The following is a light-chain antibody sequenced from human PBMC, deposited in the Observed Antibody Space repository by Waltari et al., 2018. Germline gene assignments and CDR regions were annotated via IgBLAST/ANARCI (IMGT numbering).Light chain of an antibody. CDR1: SSDVGGYKY. Sequence: QSALTQPASMSGSLGQSITISCTGTSSDVGGYKYVSWYQQHPGKAPKLMIYEVSNLPSGVSNRFSGSKSGNTASLTISGLQAEDEADYYCSSYTSSSTLVFGGGTKVTVL. J-gene: IGLJ2*01. V-gene: IGLV2-14*01. CDR3: SSYTSSSTLV. CDR2: EVS.